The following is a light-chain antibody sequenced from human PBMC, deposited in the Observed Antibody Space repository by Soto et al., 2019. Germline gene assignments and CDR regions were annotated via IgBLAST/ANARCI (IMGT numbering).Light chain of an antibody. V-gene: IGKV1-9*01. Sequence: DIQLTQSPSFLSASVGDRVTITCRASHAISSYLAWYQQEPGKAPKLLIYAASTLHSGVPSRFSGSGSGTEFTLTISSLQSEDFATYYCQHLNTYPITFGQGTRLEIK. J-gene: IGKJ5*01. CDR2: AAS. CDR3: QHLNTYPIT. CDR1: HAISSY.